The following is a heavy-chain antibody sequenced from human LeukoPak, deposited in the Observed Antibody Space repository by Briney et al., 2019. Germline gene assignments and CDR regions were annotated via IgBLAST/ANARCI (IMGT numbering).Heavy chain of an antibody. Sequence: GESLKISCKGSGYSFTSYWIGRVRQMPGKGLEWMGIIYPGDSDTRYSPSFQGQVTISADKSISTAYLQWSSLKASDTAMYYCARVGVPAALWFDPWGQGTLVTVSS. J-gene: IGHJ5*02. D-gene: IGHD2-2*01. V-gene: IGHV5-51*01. CDR2: IYPGDSDT. CDR1: GYSFTSYW. CDR3: ARVGVPAALWFDP.